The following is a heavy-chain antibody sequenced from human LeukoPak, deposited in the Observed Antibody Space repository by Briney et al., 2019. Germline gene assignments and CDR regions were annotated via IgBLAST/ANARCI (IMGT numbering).Heavy chain of an antibody. Sequence: GGSLRLSCAASGFTVSSNYMSWVRQAPGKGLEWVSAITGSGGNTYYADSVKGRFTISRDNSKNTVFLLMNSLRAEDTAVYYCAKWGDYDVLTGYYVSDYWGQGTLVTVSS. CDR2: ITGSGGNT. CDR3: AKWGDYDVLTGYYVSDY. V-gene: IGHV3-23*01. CDR1: GFTVSSNY. J-gene: IGHJ4*02. D-gene: IGHD3-9*01.